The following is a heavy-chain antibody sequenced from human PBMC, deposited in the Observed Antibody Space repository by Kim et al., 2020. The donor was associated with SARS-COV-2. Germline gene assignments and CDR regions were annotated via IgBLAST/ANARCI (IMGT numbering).Heavy chain of an antibody. D-gene: IGHD6-19*01. J-gene: IGHJ5*02. V-gene: IGHV4-59*01. CDR3: ARDRFGGWCLDR. Sequence: NYNPSLKSRVTTSLTTSRNQISLKLTSVTAADTAVYYCARDRFGGWCLDRWGQGALVTVSS.